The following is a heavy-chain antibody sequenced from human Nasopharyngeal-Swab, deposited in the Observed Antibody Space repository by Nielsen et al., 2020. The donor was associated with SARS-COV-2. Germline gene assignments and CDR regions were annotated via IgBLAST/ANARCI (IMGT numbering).Heavy chain of an antibody. V-gene: IGHV3-21*01. Sequence: WIRQPPGKGLEWVSSIGRYGTDIFHADSVKGRFSVFRDAANKSIYLQMRSLRAEDTAAYYCARGTVFGVANGMDVWGQGTTVTVSS. D-gene: IGHD3-3*01. CDR2: IGRYGTDI. J-gene: IGHJ6*02. CDR3: ARGTVFGVANGMDV.